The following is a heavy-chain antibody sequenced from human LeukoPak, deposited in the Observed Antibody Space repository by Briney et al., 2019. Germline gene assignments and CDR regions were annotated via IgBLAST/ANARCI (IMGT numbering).Heavy chain of an antibody. V-gene: IGHV3-13*01. Sequence: GGSLRLSCAVSGFTFSRYDMHWVRQATGKGLEWVSAIGTAGDRYYSGSAKGRFTISRDNARNTLYLQMSSLRAGDTAVYYCARAHKPYSSGYRIYYFDYWGQGTLVTVSS. D-gene: IGHD5-18*01. CDR3: ARAHKPYSSGYRIYYFDY. J-gene: IGHJ4*02. CDR2: IGTAGDR. CDR1: GFTFSRYD.